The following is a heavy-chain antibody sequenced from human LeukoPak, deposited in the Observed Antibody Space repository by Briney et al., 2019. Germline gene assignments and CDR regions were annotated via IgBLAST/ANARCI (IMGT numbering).Heavy chain of an antibody. CDR1: GFTVSSRN. Sequence: PGGSLRLSCAASGFTVSSRNMSWVRQAPGKGLEWVSVIHGDGSTYYADSVKGRFTISRDNSKNTLYLQMNSLRAEDTAVYYCARGESSDCTCIDYWGQGTLVSVSS. V-gene: IGHV3-53*01. CDR2: IHGDGST. D-gene: IGHD2-21*02. CDR3: ARGESSDCTCIDY. J-gene: IGHJ4*02.